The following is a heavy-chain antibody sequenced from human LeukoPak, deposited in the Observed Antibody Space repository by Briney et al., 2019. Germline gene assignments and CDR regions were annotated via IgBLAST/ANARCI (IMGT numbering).Heavy chain of an antibody. V-gene: IGHV1-3*03. CDR1: GCTFTSYA. J-gene: IGHJ5*02. D-gene: IGHD6-19*01. CDR2: INAGNGNT. CDR3: ARDHRPGYSSGWYLNWFDP. Sequence: ASVKVSCKASGCTFTSYAMHWVRQAPGQRLEWMGWINAGNGNTKYSQEFQGRVTITRDTSASTAYMELSSLRSEDMAVYYCARDHRPGYSSGWYLNWFDPWGQGTLVAVSS.